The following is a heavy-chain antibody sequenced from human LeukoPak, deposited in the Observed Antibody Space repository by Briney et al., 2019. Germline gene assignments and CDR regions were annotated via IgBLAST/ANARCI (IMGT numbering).Heavy chain of an antibody. CDR1: GFIFHDFA. D-gene: IGHD2-15*01. CDR2: VSWNRDFI. J-gene: IGHJ6*03. Sequence: GGSLRLSCVASGFIFHDFAMHWVRQAPRKGLEWVSSVSWNRDFIAYADSVRGRFTVSRDNDQNSLYLEMSGLRPEDTALYYCVKSGGYYYLDAWGKGTTVIVSS. V-gene: IGHV3-9*01. CDR3: VKSGGYYYLDA.